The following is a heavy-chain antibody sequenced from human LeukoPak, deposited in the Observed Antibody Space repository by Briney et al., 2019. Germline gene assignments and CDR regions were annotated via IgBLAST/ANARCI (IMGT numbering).Heavy chain of an antibody. V-gene: IGHV3-13*01. D-gene: IGHD1-1*01. J-gene: IGHJ4*02. CDR3: ARGGPTGFDY. CDR1: GFTFSGYD. Sequence: GGSLRLSCAASGFTFSGYDMHWVRQTTGKGLEWVSGIGKGGDTYYSVSVKGRFTISRENGDDSLYLHMNSPRAGDTALYYCARGGPTGFDYWGQGTLVTVSS. CDR2: IGKGGDT.